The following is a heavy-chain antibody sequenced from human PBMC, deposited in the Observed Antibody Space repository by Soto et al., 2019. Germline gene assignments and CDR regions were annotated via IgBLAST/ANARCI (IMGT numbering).Heavy chain of an antibody. CDR3: AKEAPCAYSGYDFGAFDI. CDR2: ISGSGGST. Sequence: PGGSLRLSCAASGFTFSSYAMSWVRQAPGKGLEWVSAISGSGGSTYYADSVKGRFTISRDNSKNTLYLQMNSLRAEDTAVYYCAKEAPCAYSGYDFGAFDIWGQGTMVTVSS. J-gene: IGHJ3*02. V-gene: IGHV3-23*01. CDR1: GFTFSSYA. D-gene: IGHD5-12*01.